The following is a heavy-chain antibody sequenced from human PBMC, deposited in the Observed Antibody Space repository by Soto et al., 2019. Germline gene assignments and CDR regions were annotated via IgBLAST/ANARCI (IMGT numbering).Heavy chain of an antibody. CDR3: ARGSGGNRSFDY. Sequence: QLQLQESGSGLVKPSQTLSLTCAVSGGSISSGGYSWSWIRQPPGKGLEWIGDIYHSGSTYYNPSLKSRVTISVARSKNQFSLKLSSVTAADTAVYYGARGSGGNRSFDYWGQGTLVTVSS. D-gene: IGHD2-15*01. V-gene: IGHV4-30-2*01. J-gene: IGHJ4*02. CDR1: GGSISSGGYS. CDR2: IYHSGST.